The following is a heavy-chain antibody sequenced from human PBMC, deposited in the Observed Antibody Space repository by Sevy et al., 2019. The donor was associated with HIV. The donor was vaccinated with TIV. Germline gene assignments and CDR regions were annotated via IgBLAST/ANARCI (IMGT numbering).Heavy chain of an antibody. CDR1: GFTFSSYS. V-gene: IGHV3-21*01. J-gene: IGHJ6*03. CDR3: ARDEGDIVVVPAAIRGRNYYYYYYMDV. Sequence: GGSLRLSCAASGFTFSSYSMNWVRQAPGKGLEWVSSISSSSSYIYYAYSVKGRFTISRDNAKNSLYLQMNSLRAEDTAVYYCARDEGDIVVVPAAIRGRNYYYYYYMDVWGKGTTVTVSS. D-gene: IGHD2-2*01. CDR2: ISSSSSYI.